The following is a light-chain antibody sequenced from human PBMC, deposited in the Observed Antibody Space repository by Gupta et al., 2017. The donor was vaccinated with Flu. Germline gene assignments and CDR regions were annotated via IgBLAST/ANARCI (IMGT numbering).Light chain of an antibody. J-gene: IGLJ2*01. Sequence: QTVRITCQGDSLRSYYASWYRQKPGQAPVLVFYGKNNRPAGIPDRCSSSSSGNTGALTITGAQAEDEADYYCNSRDTSGNHPVIFGGGTKLTVL. CDR2: GKN. V-gene: IGLV3-19*01. CDR3: NSRDTSGNHPVI. CDR1: SLRSYY.